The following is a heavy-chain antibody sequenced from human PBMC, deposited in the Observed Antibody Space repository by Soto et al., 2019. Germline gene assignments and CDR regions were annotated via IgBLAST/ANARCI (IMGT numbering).Heavy chain of an antibody. J-gene: IGHJ5*02. CDR2: FYSSGSI. D-gene: IGHD6-19*01. V-gene: IGHV4-31*03. CDR1: GYSITAGGYY. Sequence: SETLSLTCCVSGYSITAGGYYWSWIRHHPGKGLEWIGSFYSSGSIIYNPSLRSRVSISGDTSSNQFSMSLTSVTAADTARYYCARMYSSGSGWFHPWGQGTPVPVYS. CDR3: ARMYSSGSGWFHP.